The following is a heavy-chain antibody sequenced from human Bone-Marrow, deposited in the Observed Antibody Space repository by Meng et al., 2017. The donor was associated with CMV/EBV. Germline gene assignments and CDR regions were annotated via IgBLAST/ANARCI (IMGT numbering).Heavy chain of an antibody. CDR3: ARGRSCVNGVCYDDHNYFGP. D-gene: IGHD2-8*01. CDR1: GGSITTFY. V-gene: IGHV4-59*01. Sequence: SETRSLTCTVSGGSITTFYWNWIRQPPGKGLEWIGNVYYTGSTNYNPSLKSRVTISLDTSKNQLSLKLNSLTTADTAVYFCARGRSCVNGVCYDDHNYFGPWGQGTLVTVSS. CDR2: VYYTGST. J-gene: IGHJ5*02.